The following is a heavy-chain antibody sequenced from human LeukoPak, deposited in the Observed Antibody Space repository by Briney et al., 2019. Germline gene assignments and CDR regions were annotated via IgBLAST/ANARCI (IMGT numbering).Heavy chain of an antibody. V-gene: IGHV1-69*04. CDR2: IIPILGIA. D-gene: IGHD6-19*01. J-gene: IGHJ6*02. CDR3: AREGGSGWLVDYYGMDV. CDR1: GGTFSSYA. Sequence: ASVKVSCKASGGTFSSYAISWVRQAPGQGLEWMGRIIPILGIANYAQKFQGRVTITADKSTSTAYMELSSLRSEDTAVYYCAREGGSGWLVDYYGMDVWGQGTTVTVSS.